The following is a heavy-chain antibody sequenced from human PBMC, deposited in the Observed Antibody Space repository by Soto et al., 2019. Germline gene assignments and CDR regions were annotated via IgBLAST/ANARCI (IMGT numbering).Heavy chain of an antibody. V-gene: IGHV1-8*01. CDR3: ARGPYNWNYWLDYYYGIDV. Sequence: QVQLVQSGAEVKKPGASVKVSCKASGYTFTSYDINWVRQATGQGLEWMGWMNPNSGNTGYAQKFQGRVTMTRNTSISTAYMELSSLRSEDTAVYYCARGPYNWNYWLDYYYGIDVWCQGTTVTVAS. D-gene: IGHD1-7*01. CDR1: GYTFTSYD. CDR2: MNPNSGNT. J-gene: IGHJ6*02.